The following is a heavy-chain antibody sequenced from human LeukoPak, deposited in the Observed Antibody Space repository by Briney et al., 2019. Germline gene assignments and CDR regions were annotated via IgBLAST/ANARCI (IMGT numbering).Heavy chain of an antibody. Sequence: PSETLSLTCTVSGGSISSYYWSWIRQPPGKGLEWIGYIYYSGSTNYNPSLKSRVTISVDTSKNQFSLKLSSVTAADTAVYYCARYARHGGDFIPDYWGQGTLVTVSS. CDR3: ARYARHGGDFIPDY. CDR2: IYYSGST. D-gene: IGHD2-21*02. J-gene: IGHJ4*02. V-gene: IGHV4-59*01. CDR1: GGSISSYY.